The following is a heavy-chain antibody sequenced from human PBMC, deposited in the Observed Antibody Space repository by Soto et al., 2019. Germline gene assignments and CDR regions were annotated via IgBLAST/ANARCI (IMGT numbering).Heavy chain of an antibody. CDR1: GGSISSSSYY. Sequence: QLQLQESGPGLVKPSETLSLTCTVSGGSISSSSYYWGWIRQPPGKGLEWIGSIYYSGSTYYNPSLKSRVIISVDTSKNQFSLKLSSVTAADTAVYYCLLTGVVPAADYYYMDVWGKGTTVTVSS. V-gene: IGHV4-39*01. J-gene: IGHJ6*03. CDR3: LLTGVVPAADYYYMDV. CDR2: IYYSGST. D-gene: IGHD2-2*01.